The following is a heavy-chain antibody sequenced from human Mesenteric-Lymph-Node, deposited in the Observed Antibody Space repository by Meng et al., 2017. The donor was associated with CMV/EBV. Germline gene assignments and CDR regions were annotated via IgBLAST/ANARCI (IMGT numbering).Heavy chain of an antibody. CDR1: GFTFSRYW. CDR2: ISSSSSYI. J-gene: IGHJ4*02. V-gene: IGHV3-21*01. CDR3: AREGGSTSPAYFDY. D-gene: IGHD2-2*01. Sequence: GESLKISCAVSGFTFSRYWMHWVRQAPGKGLEWVSSISSSSSYIYYADSVKGRFTISRDNAKNSLYLQMNSLRAEDTAVYYCAREGGSTSPAYFDYWGQGTLVTVSS.